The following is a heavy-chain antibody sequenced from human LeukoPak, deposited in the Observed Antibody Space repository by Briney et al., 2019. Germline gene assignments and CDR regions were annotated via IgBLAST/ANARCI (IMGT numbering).Heavy chain of an antibody. CDR1: GFTFSSYA. D-gene: IGHD1-7*01. V-gene: IGHV3-23*01. Sequence: PGGSLRLSCAASGFTFSSYAMSWVRQAPGKGLEWVSGISDSGGTTYYADSVKGRVTISRDNSNNTLYLQMNSLRAEDTAAYYCAKNYKAWSDDAFDIWGQGTMVTVSS. J-gene: IGHJ3*02. CDR3: AKNYKAWSDDAFDI. CDR2: ISDSGGTT.